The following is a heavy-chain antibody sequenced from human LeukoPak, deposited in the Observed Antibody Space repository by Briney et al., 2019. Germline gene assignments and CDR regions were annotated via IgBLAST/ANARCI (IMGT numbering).Heavy chain of an antibody. Sequence: SVKVSCKASGGTFSSYAISWVRQAPGQGLEWMGRTIPILGIANYAQKFQGRVTITADKSTSTAYMELSSLRSEDTAVYYCAAPYYDSSGYLPGYWGQGTLVTVSS. D-gene: IGHD3-22*01. J-gene: IGHJ4*02. CDR1: GGTFSSYA. V-gene: IGHV1-69*04. CDR2: TIPILGIA. CDR3: AAPYYDSSGYLPGY.